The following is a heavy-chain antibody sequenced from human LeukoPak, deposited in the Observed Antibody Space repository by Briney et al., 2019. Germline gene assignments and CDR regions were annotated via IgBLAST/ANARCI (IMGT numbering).Heavy chain of an antibody. CDR2: IYYSGST. CDR1: GGSISSYY. V-gene: IGHV4-59*01. D-gene: IGHD3-22*01. Sequence: PSETLSLTCTVSGGSISSYYWSWIRQPPGKGLEWIGYIYYSGSTNYNPSLKSRVTISVDTSKNQFSLKLSSVTAADTAVYYCARVGQWLLPHDAFDIWGQGTMVTVSS. CDR3: ARVGQWLLPHDAFDI. J-gene: IGHJ3*02.